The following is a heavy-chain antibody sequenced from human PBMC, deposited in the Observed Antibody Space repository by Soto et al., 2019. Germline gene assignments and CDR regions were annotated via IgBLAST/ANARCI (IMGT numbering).Heavy chain of an antibody. CDR1: GDSMSGFY. J-gene: IGHJ4*02. CDR3: ARFRRNYFDY. CDR2: IDYVGRTS. V-gene: IGHV4-59*01. Sequence: SETLSLTCTVSGDSMSGFYWSWIRQTPGKGLEWIGYIDYVGRTSYYSPSLQSRVTISLDSSKNQFSLILSSVTAADTAVFFCARFRRNYFDYWGQGTQVTVSS. D-gene: IGHD3-10*01.